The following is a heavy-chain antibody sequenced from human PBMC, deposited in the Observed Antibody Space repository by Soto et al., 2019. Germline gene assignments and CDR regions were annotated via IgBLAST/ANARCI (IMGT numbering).Heavy chain of an antibody. CDR1: GFTFSSYA. D-gene: IGHD6-19*01. CDR3: ARSSSGWYFDY. J-gene: IGHJ4*02. V-gene: IGHV3-23*01. Sequence: EVQLLASGGGLVQPGGSLRLSCAASGFTFSSYAMNWVRQAPGKGLEWVSVISGSGDSTYYPDSVKGRFTISRDNSKNTLYLPMHSLRAEDTAVYYCARSSSGWYFDYWGQGTLVTVSS. CDR2: ISGSGDST.